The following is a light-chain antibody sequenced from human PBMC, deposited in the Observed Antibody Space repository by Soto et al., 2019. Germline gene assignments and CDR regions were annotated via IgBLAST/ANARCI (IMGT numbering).Light chain of an antibody. CDR3: QQYNSCSWT. CDR2: DAS. J-gene: IGKJ1*01. Sequence: DIHITQSPSILSASVGDRVAITCRASQTISTWLAWYQLKPGKAPKLLIFDASSLESGVPSRFGGSGSGTEFTLTISSLQPDDFATYYCQQYNSCSWTFGQGTKVDIK. CDR1: QTISTW. V-gene: IGKV1-5*01.